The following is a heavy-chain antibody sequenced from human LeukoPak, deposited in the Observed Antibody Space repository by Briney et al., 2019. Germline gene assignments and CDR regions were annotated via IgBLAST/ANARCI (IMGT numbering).Heavy chain of an antibody. V-gene: IGHV3-23*01. CDR3: VKSPTRGYSFGYADY. CDR1: GFTFKNYA. CDR2: ISGSGGST. D-gene: IGHD5-18*01. Sequence: PGGSLRLSCSASGFTFKNYALSWVRQAPGKGLEWVSDISGSGGSTCYADSVKGRFTISRDNSKNTLCLQMNSLSAEDKAVYYCVKSPTRGYSFGYADYWGQGTLVTVSS. J-gene: IGHJ4*02.